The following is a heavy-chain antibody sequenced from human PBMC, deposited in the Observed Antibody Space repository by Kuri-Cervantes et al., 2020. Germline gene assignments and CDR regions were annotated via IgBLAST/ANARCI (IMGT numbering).Heavy chain of an antibody. J-gene: IGHJ4*02. Sequence: GESLKISCAASGFTFSSYGMHWVRQAPGKGLEWVAVIWYDGGNKYYADSVKGRFTISRDNSKNALYLQMNSLRAEDTAVYYCAREGSGGRTQVDYWGQGTLVTVSS. D-gene: IGHD2-15*01. CDR3: AREGSGGRTQVDY. CDR2: IWYDGGNK. CDR1: GFTFSSYG. V-gene: IGHV3-33*01.